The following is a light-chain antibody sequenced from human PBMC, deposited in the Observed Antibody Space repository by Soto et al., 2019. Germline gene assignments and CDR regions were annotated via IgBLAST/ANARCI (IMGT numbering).Light chain of an antibody. Sequence: DIQMTQSPSSLSASVGDRVTSTCQASQDISNYLNWYQQKPGKAPKLLIYDASNLETGVPSRFSGSGSGTEFTLTISSLQPDDFATYYCQQYSAYSWTFGQGTKVDIK. J-gene: IGKJ1*01. CDR1: QDISNY. CDR2: DAS. V-gene: IGKV1-33*01. CDR3: QQYSAYSWT.